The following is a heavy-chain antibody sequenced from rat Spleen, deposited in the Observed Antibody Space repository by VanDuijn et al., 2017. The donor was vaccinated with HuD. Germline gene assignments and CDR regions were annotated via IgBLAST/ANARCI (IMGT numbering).Heavy chain of an antibody. Sequence: EVQLVESGGGLVQPGRSMKLSCVASGFTFSDYYMAWVRQAPKKGLEWVASISPTGGSTYYRDSVKGRFTLSRDNAKSTLYLQMDSLRSEDTSPYYCAKDIRYFDYWGQGTLVTVSS. CDR2: ISPTGGST. CDR3: AKDIRYFDY. CDR1: GFTFSDYY. J-gene: IGHJ3*01. D-gene: IGHD1-9*01. V-gene: IGHV5-25*01.